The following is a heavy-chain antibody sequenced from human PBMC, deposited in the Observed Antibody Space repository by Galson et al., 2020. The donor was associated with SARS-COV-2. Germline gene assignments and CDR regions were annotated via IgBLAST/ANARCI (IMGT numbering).Heavy chain of an antibody. Sequence: SQASETLSLTCAVYGGSFSVYSWTWIRQPPGKGLEWIGEVNHSGSTSYNPSLKSRVTMSLDTSKNQFSLKLTSVTAADTAMYFCARGTYGAVAVEYYFDYWGQGTLVTVSS. CDR3: ARGTYGAVAVEYYFDY. CDR2: VNHSGST. J-gene: IGHJ4*02. D-gene: IGHD6-19*01. CDR1: GGSFSVYS. V-gene: IGHV4-34*01.